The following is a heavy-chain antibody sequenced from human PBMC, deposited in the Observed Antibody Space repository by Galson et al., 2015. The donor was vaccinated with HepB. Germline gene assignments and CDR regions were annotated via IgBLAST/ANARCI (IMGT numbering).Heavy chain of an antibody. CDR1: GFTFSSYG. V-gene: IGHV3-33*08. CDR3: ARERVPAALGENMDV. CDR2: IWYDGSNK. Sequence: SLRLSCAASGFTFSSYGMHWVRQAPGKGLEWVAVIWYDGSNKYYADSVKGRFTISRDNSKNTLYLQMNSLRAEDTAVYYCARERVPAALGENMDVWGQGTTVTVSS. D-gene: IGHD2-2*01. J-gene: IGHJ6*02.